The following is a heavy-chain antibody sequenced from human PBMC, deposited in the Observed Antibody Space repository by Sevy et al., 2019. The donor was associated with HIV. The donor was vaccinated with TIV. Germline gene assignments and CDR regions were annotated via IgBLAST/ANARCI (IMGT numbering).Heavy chain of an antibody. D-gene: IGHD3-16*01. J-gene: IGHJ4*02. CDR1: RFTFSTYD. V-gene: IGHV3-30*18. CDR3: AKGQGYDYIWGNERSEYYFDY. CDR2: ISHDGSYQ. Sequence: GGSLRLSCAASRFTFSTYDIHWVRQAPGKGLEWVAVISHDGSYQYYTDSVKGRFTISRDDANNMTYLQMNSLRADDSGVYSGAKGQGYDYIWGNERSEYYFDYWGQGTLVTVSS.